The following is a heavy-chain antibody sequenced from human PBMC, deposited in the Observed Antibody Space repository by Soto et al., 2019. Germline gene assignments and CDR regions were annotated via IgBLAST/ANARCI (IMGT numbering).Heavy chain of an antibody. CDR3: AKVLTDGQRTFDY. D-gene: IGHD1-1*01. CDR2: INRGGSET. V-gene: IGHV3-23*05. CDR1: GFTFSSYA. J-gene: IGHJ4*02. Sequence: PGGSLRLSCAASGFTFSSYAMSWVRQAPGRGLEWVSAINRGGSETFYADSVRGRFTISRDNSKNTLYLQMNSLRDEDTAVYYCAKVLTDGQRTFDYWGQGTLVTVSS.